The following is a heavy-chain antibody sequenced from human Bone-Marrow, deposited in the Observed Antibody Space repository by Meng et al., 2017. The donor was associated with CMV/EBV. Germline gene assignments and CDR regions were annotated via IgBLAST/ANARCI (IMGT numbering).Heavy chain of an antibody. CDR2: VWYDGSNT. V-gene: IGHV3-33*01. J-gene: IGHJ5*02. Sequence: GESLKISCVASGFPFSTYGMHWVRQTPGKGLEWVAVVWYDGSNTQYGDSVKGRFTISRDNSKNTLFLQVNSLRAEDTAMYYCARGLPGSIPIFGVPGSWGQRTLVTVSS. CDR3: ARGLPGSIPIFGVPGS. D-gene: IGHD3-3*01. CDR1: GFPFSTYG.